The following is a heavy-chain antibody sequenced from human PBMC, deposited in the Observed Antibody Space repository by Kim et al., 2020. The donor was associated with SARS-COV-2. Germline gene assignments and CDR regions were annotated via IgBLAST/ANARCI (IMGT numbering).Heavy chain of an antibody. CDR3: AKDSGIAARPWNSWLDP. CDR2: ISYSGSNT. D-gene: IGHD6-6*01. CDR1: GFSFSAYG. J-gene: IGHJ5*02. Sequence: GGSLRLSCAASGFSFSAYGMHWVRQAPGKGLEWVAVISYSGSNTYYADSLKGRFTISRDNSKNTLYVQMNSLRAEDTAVYYCAKDSGIAARPWNSWLDPWGQGTLVTVSS. V-gene: IGHV3-30*18.